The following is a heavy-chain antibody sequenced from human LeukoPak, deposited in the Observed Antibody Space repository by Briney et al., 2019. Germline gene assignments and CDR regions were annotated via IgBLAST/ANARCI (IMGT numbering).Heavy chain of an antibody. CDR3: ARGKVVANTPGRNSWDY. V-gene: IGHV4-4*07. CDR1: GGSTSSYY. CDR2: IHTSGST. D-gene: IGHD3-22*01. Sequence: SETLSLTCTVSGGSTSSYYWNWIRQPAGKGLEWIGRIHTSGSTNYNPSLKSRVTMSVDTSKNQFSLKLSSVTAADTAVYYCARGKVVANTPGRNSWDYWGQGTLVTVSS. J-gene: IGHJ4*02.